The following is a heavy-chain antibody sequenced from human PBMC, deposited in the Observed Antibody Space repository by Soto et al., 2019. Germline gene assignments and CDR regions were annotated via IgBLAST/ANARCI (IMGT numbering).Heavy chain of an antibody. CDR1: GYTFTSYY. CDR2: INPSGGST. Sequence: ASVKVSCKASGYTFTSYYMHWVRQAPGQGLEWMGIINPSGGSTSYAQKFQGRVTMTRDTSTSTVYTELSSLRSEDTAVYYCARTDYYDILTGYRAYYYYGMDVWGQGTTVTVSS. V-gene: IGHV1-46*01. J-gene: IGHJ6*02. D-gene: IGHD3-9*01. CDR3: ARTDYYDILTGYRAYYYYGMDV.